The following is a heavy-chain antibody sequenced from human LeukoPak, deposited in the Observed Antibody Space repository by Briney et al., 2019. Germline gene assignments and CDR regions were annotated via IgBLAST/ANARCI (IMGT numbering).Heavy chain of an antibody. D-gene: IGHD3-22*01. CDR1: GASISVSSYY. Sequence: SEALSLTCTVSGASISVSSYYCGWIRQPPGKGLEWIGEIYHSGSTNYNPSLKSRVTISVDKSKNQFSLKLTSVTAADTAVYYCARGVTMIVVVIHDWYFDLWGRGTLVTVSS. V-gene: IGHV4-39*01. CDR3: ARGVTMIVVVIHDWYFDL. CDR2: IYHSGST. J-gene: IGHJ2*01.